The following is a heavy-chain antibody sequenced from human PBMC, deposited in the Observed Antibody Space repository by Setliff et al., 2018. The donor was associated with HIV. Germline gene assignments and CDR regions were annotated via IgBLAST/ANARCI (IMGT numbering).Heavy chain of an antibody. D-gene: IGHD6-13*01. V-gene: IGHV4-59*11. J-gene: IGHJ3*01. CDR1: GGSLSNHY. CDR2: IYYSGST. Sequence: SETLSLTCTVSGGSLSNHYWSWSRQSPKNGLEWIGHIYYSGSTSYNPSLRSRVTISVGTSTNVFSLKVNSVTAADTALYYCTRDRSSWSGGPNDAFDVWGQGTMVTV. CDR3: TRDRSSWSGGPNDAFDV.